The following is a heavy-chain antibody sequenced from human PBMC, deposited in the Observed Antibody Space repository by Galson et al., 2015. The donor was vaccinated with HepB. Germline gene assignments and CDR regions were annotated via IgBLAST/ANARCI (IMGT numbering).Heavy chain of an antibody. CDR2: ISSSGKSI. D-gene: IGHD3-10*01. CDR3: ARWPFTDYFGSGTYFDY. Sequence: SLRLSCAASGFTFSSYSMNWVRQAPGKGVGWISYISSSGKSISYTDSVKGRFTISRDNAKNSVYLQMSSLRDDDTAVYYCARWPFTDYFGSGTYFDYWGQGTPVTVSS. CDR1: GFTFSSYS. J-gene: IGHJ4*02. V-gene: IGHV3-48*02.